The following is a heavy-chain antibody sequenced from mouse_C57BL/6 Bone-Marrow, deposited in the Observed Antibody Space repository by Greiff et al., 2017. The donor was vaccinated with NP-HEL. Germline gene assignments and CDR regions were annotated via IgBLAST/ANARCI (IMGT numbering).Heavy chain of an antibody. J-gene: IGHJ2*01. CDR1: GYTFTSYW. V-gene: IGHV1-58*01. CDR2: IYIGNGYT. Sequence: VQLQQPGAELVKPGASVKLSCKASGYTFTSYWMHWVKQRPGQGLEWIGYIYIGNGYTEYNEKFKGKATLTSDTSSSTAYMQLSSLTSEDSAIYFCARSLVAPYFDYWGQGTTLTVSS. CDR3: ARSLVAPYFDY. D-gene: IGHD1-1*01.